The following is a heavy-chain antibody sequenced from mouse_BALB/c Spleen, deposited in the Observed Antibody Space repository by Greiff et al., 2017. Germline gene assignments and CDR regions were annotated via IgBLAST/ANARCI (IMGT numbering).Heavy chain of an antibody. Sequence: VQLQQSGAELVKPGASVKLSCTASGFNIKDTYMHWVKQRPEQGLEWIGRIDPANGNTKYDPKFQGKATITADTSSNTAYLQLISLTSEDTAVDYCARGFYRYDEYYYAMDYWGQGTSVTVSS. J-gene: IGHJ4*01. V-gene: IGHV14-3*02. CDR2: IDPANGNT. CDR1: GFNIKDTY. D-gene: IGHD2-14*01. CDR3: ARGFYRYDEYYYAMDY.